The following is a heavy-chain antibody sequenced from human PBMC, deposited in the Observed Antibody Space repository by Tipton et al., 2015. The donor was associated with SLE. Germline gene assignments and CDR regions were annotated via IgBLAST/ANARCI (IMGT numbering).Heavy chain of an antibody. CDR1: GFTFSSYG. J-gene: IGHJ4*02. Sequence: GSLRLSCAASGFTFSSYGMHWVRQAPGKGLEWVSYISSSSSTIYYADSVKGRFTISRDNAKNSLYLQMNSLRAEDTAVYYCARDGESGNDFGLGYWGQGTLVIVYS. D-gene: IGHD1-1*01. CDR2: ISSSSSTI. CDR3: ARDGESGNDFGLGY. V-gene: IGHV3-48*01.